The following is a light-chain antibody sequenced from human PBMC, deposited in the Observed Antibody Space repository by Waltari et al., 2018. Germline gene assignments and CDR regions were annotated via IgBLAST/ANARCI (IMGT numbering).Light chain of an antibody. CDR1: RSTTGSNT. CDR2: SNN. CDR3: AAWDDSLNGVV. V-gene: IGLV1-44*01. J-gene: IGLJ2*01. Sequence: QSVMTQPTPASGTPGHRVTISCSASRSTTGSNTVNWYQQRPGTAPKLLIYSNNRPPSGVPDRFSGSKSGTSASLAISGLQSEDEADYYCAAWDDSLNGVVFGGGTKLTVL.